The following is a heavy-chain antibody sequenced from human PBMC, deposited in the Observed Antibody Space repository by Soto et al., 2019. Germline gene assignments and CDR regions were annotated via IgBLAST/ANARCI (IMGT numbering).Heavy chain of an antibody. CDR3: VNYDILTGYRKLNY. V-gene: IGHV3-48*01. CDR1: GFTFSSYS. D-gene: IGHD3-9*01. CDR2: ISSSRSTK. J-gene: IGHJ4*02. Sequence: GGSLRLSCAASGFTFSSYSMNWVRQAPGKGLEWVSYISSSRSTKDYAAPVKGRFTVSRDNAKNSLYLQMNSLRAEDTAVYYCVNYDILTGYRKLNYWGQGTLVTVSS.